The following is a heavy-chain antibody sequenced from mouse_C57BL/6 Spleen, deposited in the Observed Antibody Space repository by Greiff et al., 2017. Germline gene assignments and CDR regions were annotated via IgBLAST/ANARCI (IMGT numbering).Heavy chain of an antibody. V-gene: IGHV1-69*01. Sequence: QVQLKQPGAELVMPGASVKLSCKASGYTFTSYWMNWVKQRPGQGLEWIGEIDPSDSYTYYNQQFKGKSTLTVDKSYSTAYMQLSSLTSEDSAVYCWARRVGLLDAMDYWGQGTAVTVSS. CDR2: IDPSDSYT. J-gene: IGHJ4*01. CDR3: ARRVGLLDAMDY. CDR1: GYTFTSYW. D-gene: IGHD2-3*01.